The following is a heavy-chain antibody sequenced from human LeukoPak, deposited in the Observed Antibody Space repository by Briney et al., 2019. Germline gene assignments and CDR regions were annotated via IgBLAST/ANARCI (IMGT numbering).Heavy chain of an antibody. D-gene: IGHD2-2*02. CDR3: VRDRDFVIVPAAISSYVNWFAP. Sequence: SETLSLTCTVSGFYISSGYYWGWIRQPPGKGLEWIGSIYHSGSTYYNPSLKSRVTISVDTSKNLFSLKLSSVTAADTAVYYCVRDRDFVIVPAAISSYVNWFAPWGQGTLVTVSS. CDR2: IYHSGST. CDR1: GFYISSGYY. J-gene: IGHJ5*02. V-gene: IGHV4-38-2*02.